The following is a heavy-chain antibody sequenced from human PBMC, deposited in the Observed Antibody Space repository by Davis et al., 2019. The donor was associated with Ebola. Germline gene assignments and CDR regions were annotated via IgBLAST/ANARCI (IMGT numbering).Heavy chain of an antibody. CDR1: GGSFSGYY. D-gene: IGHD3-10*01. Sequence: SETLSLTCAVYGGSFSGYYWSWIRQPPGKGLEWIGEINHSGSTNYNPSLKSRVTISVDTSKNQFSLKLCSVTAADTAVYYCARVRHYYGSGSYSPWGQGTLVTVSS. V-gene: IGHV4-34*01. CDR3: ARVRHYYGSGSYSP. CDR2: INHSGST. J-gene: IGHJ5*02.